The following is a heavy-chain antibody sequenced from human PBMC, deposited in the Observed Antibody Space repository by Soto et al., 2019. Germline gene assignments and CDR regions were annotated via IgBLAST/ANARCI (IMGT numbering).Heavy chain of an antibody. CDR2: SSATGSGR. CDR3: AKDRRAGGNYGSYSDF. CDR1: GFTFSSYG. Sequence: EVQLLESGGGLVQPGGSLTLSCAASGFTFSSYGMTWVRQAPGKGLEWVSFSSATGSGRYYADSVKGRFTISRDNSKNTLYLPMSSLTADDTAVYYCAKDRRAGGNYGSYSDFWGQGALVIVSS. J-gene: IGHJ4*02. D-gene: IGHD1-7*01. V-gene: IGHV3-23*01.